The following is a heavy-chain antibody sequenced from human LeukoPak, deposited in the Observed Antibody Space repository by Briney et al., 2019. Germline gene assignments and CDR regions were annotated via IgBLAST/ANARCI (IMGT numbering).Heavy chain of an antibody. CDR1: GYSISSGYY. D-gene: IGHD6-19*01. Sequence: PSETLSLTCAVSGYSISSGYYWGWIRQPPGKGLEWIGSIYHSGSTYYNPSLKSRVTISVDTSKNQFSLKLSSVTAADTAVYYCASARPSAVAGIIFDYWGQGTLVTVSS. V-gene: IGHV4-38-2*01. CDR3: ASARPSAVAGIIFDY. J-gene: IGHJ4*02. CDR2: IYHSGST.